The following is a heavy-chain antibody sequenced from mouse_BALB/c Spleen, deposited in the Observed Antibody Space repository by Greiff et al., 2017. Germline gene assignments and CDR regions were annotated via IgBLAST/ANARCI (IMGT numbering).Heavy chain of an antibody. CDR1: GFTFSSYT. CDR2: ISNGGGST. Sequence: DVHLVESGGGLVQPGGSLKLSCAASGFTFSSYTMSWVRQTPEKRLEWVAYISNGGGSTYYPDTVKGRFTISRDNAKNTLYLQMSSLKSEDTAMYYCARQTTATWFAYWGQGTLVTVSA. V-gene: IGHV5-12-2*01. J-gene: IGHJ3*01. D-gene: IGHD1-2*01. CDR3: ARQTTATWFAY.